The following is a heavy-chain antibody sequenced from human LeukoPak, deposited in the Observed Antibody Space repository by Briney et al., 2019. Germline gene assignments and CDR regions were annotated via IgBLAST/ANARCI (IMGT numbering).Heavy chain of an antibody. V-gene: IGHV3-21*01. D-gene: IGHD3-22*01. CDR1: GFTFSSYS. CDR3: ARERSMYYYDSSGHNFDY. Sequence: GGSLRLSCAASGFTFSSYSMSWVRQAPGKGLEWVSSISSSSSYIYYADSVKGRFTISRHNAKNSLYLQMNSLRAEDTAVYYCARERSMYYYDSSGHNFDYWGQGTLVTVSS. CDR2: ISSSSSYI. J-gene: IGHJ4*02.